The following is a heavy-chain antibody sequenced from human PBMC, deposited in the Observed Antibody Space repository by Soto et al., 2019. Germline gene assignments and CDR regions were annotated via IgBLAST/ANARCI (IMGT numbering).Heavy chain of an antibody. CDR2: INAGNGNT. CDR1: GYTFTSYA. Sequence: GASVKVSCKASGYTFTSYAMHWMRQAPGQRLEWMGWINAGNGNTKYSQNFQGRVTITRDTSASAAYMELSSLRSEDTAVYYCARMTSVTTLKYYYYYGMYVCGQGTTVTVS. CDR3: ARMTSVTTLKYYYYYGMYV. J-gene: IGHJ6*02. V-gene: IGHV1-3*01. D-gene: IGHD4-4*01.